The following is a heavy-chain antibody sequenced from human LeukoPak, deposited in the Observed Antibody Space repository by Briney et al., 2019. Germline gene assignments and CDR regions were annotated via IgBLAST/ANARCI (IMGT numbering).Heavy chain of an antibody. J-gene: IGHJ5*01. CDR3: ARVLFNSGYDS. V-gene: IGHV1-2*02. CDR2: INPNSGET. CDR1: GYTFTGAY. D-gene: IGHD4-23*01. Sequence: ASVKVSCKASGYTFTGAYMHWVRQAPGQGLEWVGWINPNSGETKFAPKFQGRVTMTRDTSLSTAFMDLGGLRSDDTAVYYCARVLFNSGYDSWGQGSLVTASS.